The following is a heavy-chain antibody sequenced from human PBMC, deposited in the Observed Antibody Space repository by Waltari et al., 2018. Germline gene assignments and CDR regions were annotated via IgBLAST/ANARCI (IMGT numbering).Heavy chain of an antibody. D-gene: IGHD6-19*01. V-gene: IGHV1-8*01. CDR1: GYTFTSYD. J-gene: IGHJ4*02. CDR3: ARGLSSGYLTSGGDTSFDY. Sequence: QVQLVQSGAEVKKPGASVKVSCKASGYTFTSYDINWVRQATGQGLEWMGWMNPNSGNTGYAQKFQGRVTMTRNTSISTAYMELSSLRSEDTAVYYCARGLSSGYLTSGGDTSFDYWGQGTLVTVSS. CDR2: MNPNSGNT.